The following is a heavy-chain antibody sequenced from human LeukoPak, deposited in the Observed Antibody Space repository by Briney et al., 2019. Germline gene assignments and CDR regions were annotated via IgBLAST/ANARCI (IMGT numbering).Heavy chain of an antibody. J-gene: IGHJ4*02. CDR1: GFTFTSYA. CDR3: AKDSTMIVVVYYFDY. CDR2: ISGNGGTT. D-gene: IGHD3-22*01. V-gene: IGHV3-23*01. Sequence: GGSLRLSCAASGFTFTSYAMSWVRQAPGKGLEWLSTISGNGGTTYYADSVKGRFTISRDNSKNTLYLQMNSLRAEDTAVYYCAKDSTMIVVVYYFDYWGQGTLVTVSS.